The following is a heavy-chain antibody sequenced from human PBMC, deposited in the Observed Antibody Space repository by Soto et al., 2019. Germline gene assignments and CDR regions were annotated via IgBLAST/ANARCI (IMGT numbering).Heavy chain of an antibody. J-gene: IGHJ4*02. Sequence: ASVKVSCKASGYSFTTYYMHWVRQAPGQGLEWMGMINPSGGSTSYAQKFQGRVTMTRDTSTSTVYMELSSLRSEDTAVYYCARNDKSGLAYWGQGTLVTVSS. V-gene: IGHV1-46*01. CDR2: INPSGGST. D-gene: IGHD1-1*01. CDR3: ARNDKSGLAY. CDR1: GYSFTTYY.